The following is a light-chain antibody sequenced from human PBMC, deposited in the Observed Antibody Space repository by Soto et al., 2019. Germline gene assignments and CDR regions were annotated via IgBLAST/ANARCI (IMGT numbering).Light chain of an antibody. J-gene: IGKJ4*01. CDR3: QQYGRSRFT. Sequence: PGERATLSCRASQSVIGSSLAWYQQKPGEAPSLLIYGASSRATGIPDRFSGSGSETDFTLTISRLEPEDSAVYYCQQYGRSRFTFGGGTKVEIK. CDR2: GAS. CDR1: QSVIGSS. V-gene: IGKV3-20*01.